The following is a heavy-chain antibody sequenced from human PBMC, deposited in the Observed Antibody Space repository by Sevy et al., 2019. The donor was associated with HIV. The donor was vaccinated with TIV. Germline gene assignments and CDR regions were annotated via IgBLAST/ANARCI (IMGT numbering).Heavy chain of an antibody. D-gene: IGHD1-26*01. V-gene: IGHV4-59*01. CDR1: GGSIGHYY. J-gene: IGHJ6*02. CDR3: VRQGGLVDYGMDV. Sequence: SETLSLTCTVSGGSIGHYYWSWIRQPPGKGLEWIAYVYYTGSTNYNPSLKGRVTIALDMPKNQFSLNLSSLTAADTAVYYCVRQGGLVDYGMDVWGQGTTVTVSS. CDR2: VYYTGST.